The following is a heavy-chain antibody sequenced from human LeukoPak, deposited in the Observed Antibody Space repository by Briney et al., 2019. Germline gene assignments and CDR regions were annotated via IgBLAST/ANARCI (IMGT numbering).Heavy chain of an antibody. D-gene: IGHD6-6*01. CDR3: ARGRYSSSSFYYYYYYMDV. V-gene: IGHV3-7*01. CDR1: GFTFSSYW. J-gene: IGHJ6*03. Sequence: PGGSLRLSCAASGFTFSSYWMSWVRQAPGKGLEWVANIKQDGSEKYYVDSVKGRFTISRDNAKNSLYLQMNSLRAEDTAVYYCARGRYSSSSFYYYYYYMDVWGKGTTVTVSS. CDR2: IKQDGSEK.